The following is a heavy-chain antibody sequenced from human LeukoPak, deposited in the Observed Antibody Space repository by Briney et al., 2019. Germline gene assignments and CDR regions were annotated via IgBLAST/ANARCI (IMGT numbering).Heavy chain of an antibody. J-gene: IGHJ5*01. V-gene: IGHV3-74*01. D-gene: IGHD2-2*01. CDR2: ITSDGRSA. CDR1: GFTFSSYW. Sequence: GGSLRLSCAASGFTFSSYWMHWVRQAPGKGLVWVSHITSDGRSASYADSVKGRFTMSRDNAKNTLYLQMNSLRAEETAVYYCARGASTWYDSWGQGTLVTVSS. CDR3: ARGASTWYDS.